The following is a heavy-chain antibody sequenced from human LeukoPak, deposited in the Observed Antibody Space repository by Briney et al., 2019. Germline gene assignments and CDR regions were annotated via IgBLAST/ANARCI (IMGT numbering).Heavy chain of an antibody. CDR1: GFSFSAHA. D-gene: IGHD2-21*01. Sequence: GGSLRLSCAGSGFSFSAHAMSWVRQAPGKGLEWVSAITGSGGSTFHADSVKGRFTISRDNSKNTLYLQMNSLRAEDTAVYYCAKGSTDARPYYFDYWGQGTLVTVPS. CDR3: AKGSTDARPYYFDY. CDR2: ITGSGGST. V-gene: IGHV3-23*01. J-gene: IGHJ4*02.